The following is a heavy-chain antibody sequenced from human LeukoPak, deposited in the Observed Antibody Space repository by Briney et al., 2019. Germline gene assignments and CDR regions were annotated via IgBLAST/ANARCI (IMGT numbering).Heavy chain of an antibody. D-gene: IGHD4-23*01. CDR3: ARDYGGSSPFDY. V-gene: IGHV3-21*05. Sequence: PGGTLRLSCAASGFTFSSYGMSWVRQAPGKGLEWVSYISSSGSDIYYADSVKGRFTISRDNAKNSLYLHMNSLRAEDTAVYYCARDYGGSSPFDYWGQGTLVTVS. CDR2: ISSSGSDI. J-gene: IGHJ4*02. CDR1: GFTFSSYG.